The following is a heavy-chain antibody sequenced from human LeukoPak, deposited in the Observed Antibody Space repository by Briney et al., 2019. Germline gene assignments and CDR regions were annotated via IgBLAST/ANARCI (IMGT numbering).Heavy chain of an antibody. V-gene: IGHV1-2*02. D-gene: IGHD2-21*02. J-gene: IGHJ6*02. CDR2: INPNSGGT. CDR1: GYTFAGYY. CDR3: ARGRVVTALYYYYGMDV. Sequence: PWASVKVSCKASGYTFAGYYMHWVRQAPGQGLEWMGWINPNSGGTNYAQKFQGRVTMTRDTSISTAYMELSRLRSGDTAVYYCARGRVVTALYYYYGMDVWGQGTTVTVSS.